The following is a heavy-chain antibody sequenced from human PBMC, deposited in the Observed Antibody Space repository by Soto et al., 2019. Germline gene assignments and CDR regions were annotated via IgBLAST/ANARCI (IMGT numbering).Heavy chain of an antibody. V-gene: IGHV4-34*01. CDR3: ARGSDRSTRNCSSTSCYGFFFYFDY. Sequence: SETLSLTCAVYGGSFSGYYWSWIRQPPGKGLEWIGEINHSGSTNYNPSLKSRVTISVDTSKNQFSLKLSSVTAADTAVYYCARGSDRSTRNCSSTSCYGFFFYFDYWGQGTLVTVSS. CDR1: GGSFSGYY. D-gene: IGHD2-2*01. CDR2: INHSGST. J-gene: IGHJ4*02.